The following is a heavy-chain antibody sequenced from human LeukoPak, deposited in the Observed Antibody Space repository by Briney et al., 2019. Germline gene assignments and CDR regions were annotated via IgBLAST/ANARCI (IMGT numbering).Heavy chain of an antibody. V-gene: IGHV3-23*01. J-gene: IGHJ4*02. Sequence: GGSLRLSCAASGFTFSSYAMSWVRQAPGKGLEWVSAISGSGGSTYYADSVRGRFTISRGNSKNTLYLQMNSLRAEDTAVYYCAKDGYSNYAEYFDYWGQGTLVTVSS. CDR2: ISGSGGST. CDR1: GFTFSSYA. D-gene: IGHD4-11*01. CDR3: AKDGYSNYAEYFDY.